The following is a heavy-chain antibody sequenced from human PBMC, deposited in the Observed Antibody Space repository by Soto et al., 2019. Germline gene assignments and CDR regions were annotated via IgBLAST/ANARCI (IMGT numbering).Heavy chain of an antibody. Sequence: VKVACKASGGTFSGYALSWVRQAPGQGREWMGGIIAIFGTANYGHKFRRRVAITAYKATSTAYMELISPRSGYTSLYCWARAQVSPADGCRKGPISYSMDFWGQGTTDTVSS. V-gene: IGHV1-69*13. CDR2: IIAIFGTA. CDR3: ARAQVSPADGCRKGPISYSMDF. CDR1: GGTFSGYA. D-gene: IGHD2-15*01. J-gene: IGHJ6*02.